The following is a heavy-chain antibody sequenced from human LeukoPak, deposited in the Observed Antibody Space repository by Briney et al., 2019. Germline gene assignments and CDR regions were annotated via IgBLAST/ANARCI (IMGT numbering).Heavy chain of an antibody. J-gene: IGHJ3*02. D-gene: IGHD3-10*01. CDR2: ISYSGST. V-gene: IGHV4-34*01. CDR3: AKSNGYGLVDI. CDR1: GGSFSGYY. Sequence: SETLSLTCAVYGGSFSGYYWSWIRQPSGKGLEWIGNISYSGSTYYSPSLKSRVTISLDTSRNQFSLKLNSVTAADTAVYYCAKSNGYGLVDIWGQGTMVTVSS.